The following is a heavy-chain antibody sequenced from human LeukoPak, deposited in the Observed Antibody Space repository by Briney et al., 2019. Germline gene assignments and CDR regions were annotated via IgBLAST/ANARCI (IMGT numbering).Heavy chain of an antibody. D-gene: IGHD1-1*01. CDR3: ARGRVSSSTWYSTYYYYFYMDV. Sequence: SETLSLTCSVSDDSITMYYWTWIRQPPGKGLEWIGYVVPTGGTNFNPSLNGRVSLSRDTSKNLFSLRLRSVTAADTAVYFCARGRVSSSTWYSTYYYYFYMDVWGKGTTVTVSS. CDR2: VVPTGGT. J-gene: IGHJ6*03. V-gene: IGHV4-59*01. CDR1: DDSITMYY.